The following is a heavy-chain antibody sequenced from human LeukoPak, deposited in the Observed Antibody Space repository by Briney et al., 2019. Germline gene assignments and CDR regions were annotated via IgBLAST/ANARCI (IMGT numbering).Heavy chain of an antibody. J-gene: IGHJ4*02. CDR3: ARVGSYNYADY. D-gene: IGHD5-24*01. V-gene: IGHV3-53*01. CDR1: GFTVSSNY. Sequence: GGSLRLSCAASGFTVSSNYMSWVRQAPGKGLEWVSVIYSGGSTYYADSVKGRFTISRDNSKNTLYLRMNSLRAEDTAVYYCARVGSYNYADYWGQGTLVTVSS. CDR2: IYSGGST.